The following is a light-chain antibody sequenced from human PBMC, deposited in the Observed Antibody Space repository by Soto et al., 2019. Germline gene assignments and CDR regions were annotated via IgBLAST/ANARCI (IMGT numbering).Light chain of an antibody. CDR1: QSVTTS. J-gene: IGKJ5*01. CDR3: QQRSTWPVT. CDR2: GAS. V-gene: IGKV3-11*01. Sequence: EIVLTQSPATLSLSPGERATLSCRASQSVTTSLAWYQHKPGQAPRLLIYGASNGATGIPARFSASGSGTDFTLTISSREHEDLAVYYCQQRSTWPVTFGQGTRLEI.